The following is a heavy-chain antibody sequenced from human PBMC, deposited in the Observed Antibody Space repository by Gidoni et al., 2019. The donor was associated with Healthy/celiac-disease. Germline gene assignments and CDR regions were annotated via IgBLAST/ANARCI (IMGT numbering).Heavy chain of an antibody. CDR3: ATRIHYSGNDRYYYYGMDV. D-gene: IGHD1-1*01. V-gene: IGHV1-69*01. Sequence: IIPIFGTANYAQKFQNRVTITADESTSTAYMELSSLRSEDTAVYYCATRIHYSGNDRYYYYGMDVWGQGTTVTVSS. CDR2: IIPIFGTA. J-gene: IGHJ6*02.